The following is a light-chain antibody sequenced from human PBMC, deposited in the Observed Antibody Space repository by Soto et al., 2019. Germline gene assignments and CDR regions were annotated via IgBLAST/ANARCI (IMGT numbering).Light chain of an antibody. CDR3: QQYYKWPSLN. J-gene: IGKJ4*01. V-gene: IGKV3-15*01. Sequence: EIVLTQSPATLSLSLGEIATLSCSASQSVSRNLAWYQQKPGQAPRLLIFGASTRATGIPARFSGSGSGTEFTLTISSLQSEDFAIYYCQQYYKWPSLNFGGGTKVDIK. CDR1: QSVSRN. CDR2: GAS.